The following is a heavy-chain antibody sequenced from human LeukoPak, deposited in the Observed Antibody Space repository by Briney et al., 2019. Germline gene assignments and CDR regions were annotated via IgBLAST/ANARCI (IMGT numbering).Heavy chain of an antibody. CDR3: ARGRTRKYYYYSSGYPSAFDI. V-gene: IGHV4-34*01. CDR1: GGSFSGYY. D-gene: IGHD3-22*01. Sequence: PSETLSLTCAVYGGSFSGYYWSWIRQPPGKGLEWIGEINHSGSTNYNPSLKSRVTISVDTSKNQFSLKLSSVTAADTAVYYCARGRTRKYYYYSSGYPSAFDIWGQGTMVTVSS. CDR2: INHSGST. J-gene: IGHJ3*02.